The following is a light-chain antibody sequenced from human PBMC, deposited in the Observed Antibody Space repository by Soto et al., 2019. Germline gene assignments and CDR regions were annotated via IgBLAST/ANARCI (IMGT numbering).Light chain of an antibody. CDR1: SSNIGAGFD. CDR2: SNT. CDR3: PSYDSGVTGSV. V-gene: IGLV1-40*01. J-gene: IGLJ1*01. Sequence: QAVVTQPPSVSGAPGQTVTISCTGSSSNIGAGFDVHWYQQVPGTAPKLVLYSNTARPSGVPYRFSGSRAGSSGSLAISGLQHEDADDYYCPSYDSGVTGSVFGTGTKLTVL.